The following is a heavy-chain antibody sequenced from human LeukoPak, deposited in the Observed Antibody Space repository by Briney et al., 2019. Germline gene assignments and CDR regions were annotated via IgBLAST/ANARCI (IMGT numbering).Heavy chain of an antibody. CDR1: GFTFIRYW. V-gene: IGHV3-7*01. Sequence: GGSLRLSCAASGFTFIRYWMSWVRQAPGKGLEWVANIKQDGSEKYYVDSVKGRFTISRDNAKNSLYLQMNSLRAEDTAVYYCASDRDYYDSSGYLFDYWGQGTLVTVSS. CDR2: IKQDGSEK. D-gene: IGHD3-22*01. CDR3: ASDRDYYDSSGYLFDY. J-gene: IGHJ4*02.